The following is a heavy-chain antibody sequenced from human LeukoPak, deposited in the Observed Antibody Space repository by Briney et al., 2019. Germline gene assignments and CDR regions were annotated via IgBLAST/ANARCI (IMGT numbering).Heavy chain of an antibody. CDR2: ISGSGGST. V-gene: IGHV3-23*01. Sequence: GGSLRLSCAASGFTFSSYAMSWVRQAPGKGLEWVSAISGSGGSTYYADSVKGRFTISRDNSKNTLYLQMNSLRAEDTAVYYCAKDLSYYDSSGYYAHYDNDAFDIWGQGTMVTVSS. CDR1: GFTFSSYA. D-gene: IGHD3-22*01. J-gene: IGHJ3*02. CDR3: AKDLSYYDSSGYYAHYDNDAFDI.